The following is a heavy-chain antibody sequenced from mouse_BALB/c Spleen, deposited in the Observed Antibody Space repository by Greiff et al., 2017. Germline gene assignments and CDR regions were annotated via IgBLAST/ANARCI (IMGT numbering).Heavy chain of an antibody. V-gene: IGHV5-12-2*01. Sequence: EVQVVESGGGLVQPGGSLKLSCAASGFTFSSYTMSWVRQTPEKRLEWVAYISNGGGSTYYPDTVKGRFTISRDNAKNTLYLQMSSLKSEDTAMYYCARQPAKGNYFDYWGQGTTLTVSS. CDR3: ARQPAKGNYFDY. J-gene: IGHJ2*01. CDR1: GFTFSSYT. CDR2: ISNGGGST.